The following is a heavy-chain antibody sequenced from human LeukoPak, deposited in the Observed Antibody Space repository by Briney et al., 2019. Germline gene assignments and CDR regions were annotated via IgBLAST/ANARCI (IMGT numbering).Heavy chain of an antibody. CDR1: GFTFSSYA. D-gene: IGHD3-10*01. J-gene: IGHJ4*02. CDR2: ISYDGSNK. V-gene: IGHV3-30*04. CDR3: ARAGFTFSDYFGSFFDY. Sequence: GGSLRLSCAASGFTFSSYAMHWVRQAPGKGLEWVAVISYDGSNKYYADSVKGRFTISRDNAKNSLYLQMNSLRAEDTAVYYCARAGFTFSDYFGSFFDYWGQGTLVTVSS.